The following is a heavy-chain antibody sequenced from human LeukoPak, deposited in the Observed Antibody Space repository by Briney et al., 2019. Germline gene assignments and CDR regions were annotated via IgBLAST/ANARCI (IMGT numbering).Heavy chain of an antibody. V-gene: IGHV3-7*04. CDR1: GFTFSSSW. CDR3: VRGVDY. J-gene: IGHJ4*02. CDR2: INQDGSGK. Sequence: GGSLRLSCAASGFTFSSSWMSWVRQAPGKGLEWVANINQDGSGKYYLDSLRGRFTISRDNAKNSLYLQVNSLRAEDTAVYHCVRGVDYWGQGILVTVSS.